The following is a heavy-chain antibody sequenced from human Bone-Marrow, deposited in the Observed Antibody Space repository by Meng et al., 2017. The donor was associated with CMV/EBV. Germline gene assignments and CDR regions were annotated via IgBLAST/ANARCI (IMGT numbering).Heavy chain of an antibody. Sequence: ASVKVSCKASGYTFTSYYMHWVRQAPGQGLEWMGIINPSGGSTSYAQKFQGRVTMTRDTSTSTVYMELSSLRSEDTAVYYCARVEGGATYYYYGMEVWGRGTTVTVSS. CDR2: INPSGGST. V-gene: IGHV1-46*01. J-gene: IGHJ6*02. D-gene: IGHD1-26*01. CDR1: GYTFTSYY. CDR3: ARVEGGATYYYYGMEV.